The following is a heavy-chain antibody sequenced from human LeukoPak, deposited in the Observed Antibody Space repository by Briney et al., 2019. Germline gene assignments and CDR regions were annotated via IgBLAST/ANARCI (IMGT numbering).Heavy chain of an antibody. CDR2: ISSNNFTV. J-gene: IGHJ4*02. Sequence: GGSLRLSCAASGFTFSTYSMKWVRQAPGKGLEWVSYISSNNFTVYYADSVKGRFTISRDNAKNSLYLQMNSLRAEDTAVYYCARDVGQDYWGQGTLVTVSS. CDR1: GFTFSTYS. CDR3: ARDVGQDY. V-gene: IGHV3-48*01.